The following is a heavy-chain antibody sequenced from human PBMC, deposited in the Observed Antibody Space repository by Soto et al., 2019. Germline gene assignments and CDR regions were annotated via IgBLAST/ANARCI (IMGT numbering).Heavy chain of an antibody. CDR1: GGSVSSGYHY. D-gene: IGHD3-22*01. CDR3: ATESSGSSPLHFDF. V-gene: IGHV4-30-4*01. CDR2: VHYSGST. J-gene: IGHJ4*02. Sequence: QVLLAESGPGLVKPSQTLSLTCTVCGGSVSSGYHYWSWIRQPPGKGLEWIGYVHYSGSTYYNPSFVSRVTISIHTSKNPFSLKLNPVTASDAAVYFCATESSGSSPLHFDFWGQGALVSVSS.